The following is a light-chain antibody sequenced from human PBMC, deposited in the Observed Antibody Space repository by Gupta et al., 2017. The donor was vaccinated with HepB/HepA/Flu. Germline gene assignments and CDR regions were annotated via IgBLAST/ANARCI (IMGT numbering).Light chain of an antibody. V-gene: IGLV1-44*01. CDR3: AAWDDTLKTVL. CDR1: SSNIGSNS. CDR2: TKI. Sequence: QSVLTQPPSASGTPGQRVTISCSGGSSNIGSNSVHWYQQLPGTAPRLLIYTKIQRPSGVPDRFSGSKSGTSSSLAISGLQSEDEADYYCAAWDDTLKTVLIGGGTKLTVL. J-gene: IGLJ2*01.